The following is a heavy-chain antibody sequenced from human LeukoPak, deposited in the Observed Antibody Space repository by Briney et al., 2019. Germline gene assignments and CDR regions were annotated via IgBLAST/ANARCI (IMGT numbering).Heavy chain of an antibody. CDR3: TTDAAGQYYFDY. Sequence: GGSLRLSCAASGFTFSSYSMTWVRQAPGKGLEWVGRIKSETDGGTTDYAAPVRGRFSISRDDSKTTLYLQMNSLKTEDTAVYYCTTDAAGQYYFDYWGQGTLVTVSS. D-gene: IGHD6-13*01. CDR1: GFTFSSYS. V-gene: IGHV3-15*01. J-gene: IGHJ4*02. CDR2: IKSETDGGTT.